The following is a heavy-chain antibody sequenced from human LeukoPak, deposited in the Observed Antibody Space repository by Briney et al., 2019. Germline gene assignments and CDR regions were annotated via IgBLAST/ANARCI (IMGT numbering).Heavy chain of an antibody. CDR3: ARGSKAIFGVVIAYDY. D-gene: IGHD3-3*01. Sequence: PSETLSLTCTVSGGSISSYYWSWIRQPPGKGLEWIGYIYYSGSTNYNPSLKSRVTISVDTSKNQFSLRLSSVTAADTAVYYCARGSKAIFGVVIAYDYWGQGTLVTVSS. V-gene: IGHV4-59*01. J-gene: IGHJ4*02. CDR2: IYYSGST. CDR1: GGSISSYY.